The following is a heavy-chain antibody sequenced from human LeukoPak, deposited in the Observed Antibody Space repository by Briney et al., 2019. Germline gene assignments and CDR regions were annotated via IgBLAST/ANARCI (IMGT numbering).Heavy chain of an antibody. CDR1: GFTFSSYA. D-gene: IGHD1-26*01. Sequence: GGSLRLSCAASGFTFSSYAMHWVRQAPGKGLEWVAVISYDGSNKYYADSVKGRFTISRDNSKNTLYLQMNSLRAEDTAVYYCARDRSGQWELPSDYWGQGTLVTVSS. J-gene: IGHJ4*02. CDR3: ARDRSGQWELPSDY. CDR2: ISYDGSNK. V-gene: IGHV3-30-3*01.